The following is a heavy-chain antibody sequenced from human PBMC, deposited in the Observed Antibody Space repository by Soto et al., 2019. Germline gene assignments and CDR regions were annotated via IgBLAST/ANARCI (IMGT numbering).Heavy chain of an antibody. Sequence: EVQLLESGGGLVQPGGSLRLSCAASGFTFSSYSMNWVRQAPGKGLEWVSSISSSSSYIYYADSVKGRFTISRDNAKNSLYLQMNSLRAEDTAVYYCATVYCSGGSCYGRDYWGQGTLVTVSS. CDR2: ISSSSSYI. D-gene: IGHD2-15*01. CDR1: GFTFSSYS. CDR3: ATVYCSGGSCYGRDY. J-gene: IGHJ4*02. V-gene: IGHV3-21*01.